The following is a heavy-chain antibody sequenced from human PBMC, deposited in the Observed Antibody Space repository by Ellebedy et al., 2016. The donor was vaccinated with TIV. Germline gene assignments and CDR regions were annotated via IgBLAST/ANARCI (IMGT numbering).Heavy chain of an antibody. CDR2: IYTSGST. V-gene: IGHV4-4*07. J-gene: IGHJ5*02. CDR3: SRTVVAANNWFDP. Sequence: MPSETLSLTCTVSGGSISSHYWSRIRQPAGKGLEWIGRIYTSGSTNYNPSLKSRVTMSVDTSKNQFSLKLSSVTAADTAVYYYSRTVVAANNWFDPWGQGTLVTVSS. CDR1: GGSISSHY. D-gene: IGHD2-15*01.